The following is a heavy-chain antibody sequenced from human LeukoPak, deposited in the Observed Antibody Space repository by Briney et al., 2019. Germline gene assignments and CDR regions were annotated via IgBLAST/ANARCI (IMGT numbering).Heavy chain of an antibody. CDR3: AREFEYSSSGAGY. CDR1: GFTFTKYW. J-gene: IGHJ4*02. Sequence: PGGSLRLSCAASGFTFTKYWMTWVRQAPGKGLEWVANIKQDGSERNYVDTVKGRFIISRDNAKNSLYLQMNSLRAEDTAVYYCAREFEYSSSGAGYWGQGTLVTVSS. V-gene: IGHV3-7*01. D-gene: IGHD6-6*01. CDR2: IKQDGSER.